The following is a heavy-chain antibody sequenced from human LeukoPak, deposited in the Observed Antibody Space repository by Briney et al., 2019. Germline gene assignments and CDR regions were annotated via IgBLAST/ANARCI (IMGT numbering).Heavy chain of an antibody. V-gene: IGHV3-23*01. CDR3: AKDGPIGGYFQH. CDR1: GFTFSSYA. CDR2: ISGSGGST. D-gene: IGHD3-16*01. Sequence: PGGSLRLSCAASGFTFSSYAMSWVPQAPGKGLEWVSGISGSGGSTYYADSVKGRFTISRDNSKNTLYLQMNSLRAEDTAVYYCAKDGPIGGYFQHWGQGTLVTVSS. J-gene: IGHJ1*01.